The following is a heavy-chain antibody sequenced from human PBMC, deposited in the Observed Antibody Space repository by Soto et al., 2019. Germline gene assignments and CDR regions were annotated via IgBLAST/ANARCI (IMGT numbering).Heavy chain of an antibody. CDR3: ARASRDRAAGTYYFDY. CDR2: IYYRGST. Sequence: SETLSLTCTVSGGSISSYYWSWIRPPPGKGLEWIGYIYYRGSTNYNPSLKSRVNISVATSKNQFSLKLSSVTAADTAVYYCARASRDRAAGTYYFDYWGQGTLVTVSS. J-gene: IGHJ4*02. V-gene: IGHV4-59*01. CDR1: GGSISSYY. D-gene: IGHD6-13*01.